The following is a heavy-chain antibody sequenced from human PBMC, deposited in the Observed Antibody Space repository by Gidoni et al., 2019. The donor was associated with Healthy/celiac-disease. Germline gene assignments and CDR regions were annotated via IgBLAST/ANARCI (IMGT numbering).Heavy chain of an antibody. CDR3: AGGLRYFDWLFPQEHNAFDP. CDR2: INAGNGNT. J-gene: IGHJ5*02. V-gene: IGHV1-3*01. Sequence: QVQLVQSGAEVKKPGASVKVSCKASGYTFTSYAMHWVRQAPGQRLEWMGWINAGNGNTKYSQKFQGRVTITRDTSASTAYMELSSLRSEDTAVYYCAGGLRYFDWLFPQEHNAFDPWGQGTLVTVSS. CDR1: GYTFTSYA. D-gene: IGHD3-9*01.